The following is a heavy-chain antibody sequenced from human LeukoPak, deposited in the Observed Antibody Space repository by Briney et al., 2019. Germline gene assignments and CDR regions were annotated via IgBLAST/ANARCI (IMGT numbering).Heavy chain of an antibody. CDR2: ISAYNGNT. CDR3: AREGYCNSTSCNKPFDY. Sequence: GASVKVSCKASGYTFTSYVISWVRQAPGQGLEWMGWISAYNGNTNYAQKLQGRVTMTTDTSTSTAYMELRSLRSDDTAVYYCAREGYCNSTSCNKPFDYWGQGTLVTVSS. J-gene: IGHJ4*02. CDR1: GYTFTSYV. V-gene: IGHV1-18*01. D-gene: IGHD2-2*01.